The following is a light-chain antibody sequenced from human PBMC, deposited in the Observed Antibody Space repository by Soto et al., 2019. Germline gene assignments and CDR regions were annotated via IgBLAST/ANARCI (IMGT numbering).Light chain of an antibody. CDR1: QSVSRF. J-gene: IGKJ5*01. V-gene: IGKV3-11*01. CDR3: QQSGNWPPIT. Sequence: ETVLTQSPATLSLSPGERATLSCRARQSVSRFLAWYQQNPGQAPRLLIYDASNRATGIPARFSGSGSGTDFTLTISRLEPEDFAVYYCQQSGNWPPITFDQGTRLDIK. CDR2: DAS.